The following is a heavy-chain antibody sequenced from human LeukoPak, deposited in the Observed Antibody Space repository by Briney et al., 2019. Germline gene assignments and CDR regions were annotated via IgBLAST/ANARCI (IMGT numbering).Heavy chain of an antibody. V-gene: IGHV3-30*18. CDR1: GFTFSSYG. D-gene: IGHD6-13*01. Sequence: GGSLRLSCAASGFTFSSYGMHWVRQAPGKGLEWVAVISYDGSNKYYADSVKGRFTISRDNSKNTLYLQMNSLRAEDTAVYYCAKEPSSYSSSWFWFDYWGQGTLVTVSS. CDR3: AKEPSSYSSSWFWFDY. CDR2: ISYDGSNK. J-gene: IGHJ4*02.